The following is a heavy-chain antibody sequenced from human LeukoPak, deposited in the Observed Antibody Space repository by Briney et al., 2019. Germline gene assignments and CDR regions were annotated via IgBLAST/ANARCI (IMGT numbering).Heavy chain of an antibody. CDR1: GVSISSYY. D-gene: IGHD1-7*01. CDR3: ARGSRELYYFDY. CDR2: IYYSGST. Sequence: SETLSLTCTVSGVSISSYYWSLIRQPPGKGLEWIGYIYYSGSTKYNPSLKSRVTISVDASKTQFSLKLNSVTAADTAVYYCARGSRELYYFDYWGQGTLVTVSS. J-gene: IGHJ4*02. V-gene: IGHV4-59*01.